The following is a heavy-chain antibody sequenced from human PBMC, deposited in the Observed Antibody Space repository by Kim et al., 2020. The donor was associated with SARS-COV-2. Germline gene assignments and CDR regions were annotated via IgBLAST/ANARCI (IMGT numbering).Heavy chain of an antibody. CDR3: ARDQASGETWYFDL. CDR1: GYSISSGYY. J-gene: IGHJ2*01. Sequence: SETLSLTCTVSGYSISSGYYWGWIRQPPGKGLEWIGSIYHSGSTYYNPSLKSRVTISVDTSKNQFSLKLSSVTAADTAVYYCARDQASGETWYFDLWGRG. V-gene: IGHV4-38-2*02. D-gene: IGHD3-10*01. CDR2: IYHSGST.